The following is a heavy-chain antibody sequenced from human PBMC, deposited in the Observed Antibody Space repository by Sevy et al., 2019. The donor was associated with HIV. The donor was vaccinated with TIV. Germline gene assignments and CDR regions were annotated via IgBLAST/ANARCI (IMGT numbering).Heavy chain of an antibody. CDR1: GXTXXXSG. V-gene: IGHV3-30*18. CDR3: XXXXXXYXXXXXXX. CDR2: ISXDXRNK. Sequence: GGSLRLSCSASGXTXXXSGMHWVRQAPGSGLEWVAIISXDXRNKYYADSVKGRFTISRDNSKNTLYLQMNSLRTEDTAVYXXXXXXXXYXXXXXXXWGXXXLVTVSS. J-gene: IGHJ1*01.